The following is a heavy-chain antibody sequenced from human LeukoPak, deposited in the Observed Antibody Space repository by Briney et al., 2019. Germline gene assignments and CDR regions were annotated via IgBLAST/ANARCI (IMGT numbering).Heavy chain of an antibody. CDR1: GFTFSSYS. Sequence: PGGSLRLSCAASGFTFSSYSMNWVRQAPGQGLEWVSYISSSSSTIYYADSVKGRFTISRDNAKNSLYLQMNSLRDEDTAVYYCAMSIAAAGRLECWGQGTLVTVSS. J-gene: IGHJ4*02. CDR2: ISSSSSTI. D-gene: IGHD6-13*01. CDR3: AMSIAAAGRLEC. V-gene: IGHV3-48*02.